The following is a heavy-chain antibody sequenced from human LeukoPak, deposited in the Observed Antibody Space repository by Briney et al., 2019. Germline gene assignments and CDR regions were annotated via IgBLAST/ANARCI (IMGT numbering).Heavy chain of an antibody. CDR1: GGSISSGDYY. D-gene: IGHD6-13*01. Sequence: SETLSLTCTVSGGSISSGDYYWSWIRQPPGKGLEWIGYIYYSGSTYYNPSLKSRVTISVDTSKNQFSLKLSSVTAADTAVYYCARDSDAGYSASWDYMDVWGKGTTVTVSS. CDR3: ARDSDAGYSASWDYMDV. J-gene: IGHJ6*03. CDR2: IYYSGST. V-gene: IGHV4-30-4*02.